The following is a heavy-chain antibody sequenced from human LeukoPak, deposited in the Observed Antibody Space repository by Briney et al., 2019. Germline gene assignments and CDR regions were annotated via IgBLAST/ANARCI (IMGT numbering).Heavy chain of an antibody. CDR1: GFTFDDYG. CDR2: INWNGDNT. V-gene: IGHV3-20*04. Sequence: RSGGSLRLSCAASGFTFDDYGMSWVRQAPGKGLEWVSDINWNGDNTGYAGSVKGRFTISRDNAKNSLYLQMNSLRAEDTALYCCARERLLDYQYYYMDVWGKGTTVTVSS. J-gene: IGHJ6*03. D-gene: IGHD5-18*01. CDR3: ARERLLDYQYYYMDV.